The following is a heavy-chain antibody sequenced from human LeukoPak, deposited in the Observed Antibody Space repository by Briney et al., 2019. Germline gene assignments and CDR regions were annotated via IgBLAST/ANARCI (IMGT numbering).Heavy chain of an antibody. V-gene: IGHV3-23*01. CDR3: ASFYSYGQN. CDR2: ISGSGTGR. D-gene: IGHD5-18*01. Sequence: GGTLRLSCAASRFAFSTYGMSWVRQAPGKGLEWVSTISGSGTGRHYADSVKGRFTISRDNSKNTLYLQMNSLRAEDTAVYYCASFYSYGQNWGQGTLVTVSS. J-gene: IGHJ4*02. CDR1: RFAFSTYG.